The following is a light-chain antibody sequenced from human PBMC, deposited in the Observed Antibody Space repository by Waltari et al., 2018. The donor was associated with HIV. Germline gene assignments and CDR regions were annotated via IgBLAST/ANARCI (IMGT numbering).Light chain of an antibody. CDR3: QQSYSIPIT. CDR1: QSINSY. Sequence: DIQMTQSPSSLSASVGDRVTITCRASQSINSYLHWYQQKPGKAPKLLIYAASSLQSGVPSRFSGSGSGTDFTLTINSLQPEDFATYYCQQSYSIPITFGQGTRLEIK. V-gene: IGKV1-39*01. J-gene: IGKJ5*01. CDR2: AAS.